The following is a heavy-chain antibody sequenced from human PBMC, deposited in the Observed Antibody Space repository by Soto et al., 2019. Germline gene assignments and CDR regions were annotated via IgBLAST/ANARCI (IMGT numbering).Heavy chain of an antibody. D-gene: IGHD3-16*01. Sequence: TLPLTCAVSGGDVTSSRVNWVRKAPGKGLEWVAGISYDGNIKYYADSVKGRFTISRDNSKNTLYVQMNSLRAEDMAVYYCAGGASGHYYFGYWGHGTLVTVSX. CDR2: ISYDGNIK. CDR1: GGDVTSSR. J-gene: IGHJ4*01. V-gene: IGHV3-30*03. CDR3: AGGASGHYYFGY.